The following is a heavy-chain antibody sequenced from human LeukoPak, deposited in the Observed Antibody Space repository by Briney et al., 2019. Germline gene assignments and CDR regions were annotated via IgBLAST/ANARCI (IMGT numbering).Heavy chain of an antibody. V-gene: IGHV4-4*07. Sequence: SETLSLTCTVSDGSISSYYWSWLRQPAGKGLEWIGRIYTSGSTNYNPSLKSRVSMSVDRSKSQFSLNLSSVTAADTAVYYCARDSGIAEAANWFDPWGQGTLVTVSS. CDR2: IYTSGST. D-gene: IGHD6-13*01. CDR1: DGSISSYY. J-gene: IGHJ5*02. CDR3: ARDSGIAEAANWFDP.